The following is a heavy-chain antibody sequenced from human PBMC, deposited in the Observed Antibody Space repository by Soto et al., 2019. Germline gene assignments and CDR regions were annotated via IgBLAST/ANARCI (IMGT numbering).Heavy chain of an antibody. CDR2: ISGSGGST. Sequence: GGSLRLSCAASGFTFSSYAMSWVRQAPGKGLEWVSAISGSGGSTYYADSVKGRFTISRDNSKNTLYLQMNSLRAEDTAVYYCAKGYDYGDVRNQVTIDYWGQGTLVTVSS. CDR3: AKGYDYGDVRNQVTIDY. D-gene: IGHD4-17*01. V-gene: IGHV3-23*01. CDR1: GFTFSSYA. J-gene: IGHJ4*02.